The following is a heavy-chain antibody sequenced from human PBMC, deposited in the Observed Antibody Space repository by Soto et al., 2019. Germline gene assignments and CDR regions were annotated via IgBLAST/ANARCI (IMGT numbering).Heavy chain of an antibody. CDR2: IFYSGTT. CDR3: EGDYGDYNFDY. Sequence: WTWIRQSPGKGLEWIGYIFYSGTTTYSPSLKSRATISLDTSKNQFSLRLSSVTAADTAVYYCEGDYGDYNFDYWGQGNLVTVSS. J-gene: IGHJ4*02. D-gene: IGHD4-17*01. V-gene: IGHV4-59*01.